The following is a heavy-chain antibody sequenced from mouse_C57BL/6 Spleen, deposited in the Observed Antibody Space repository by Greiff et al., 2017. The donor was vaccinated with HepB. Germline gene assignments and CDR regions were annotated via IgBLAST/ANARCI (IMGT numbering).Heavy chain of an antibody. CDR3: ALGGDYGSSYGYFDV. CDR1: GYAFTNYL. CDR2: INPGSGGT. Sequence: QVQLQQSGAELVRPGTSVKVSCKASGYAFTNYLIEWVKQRPGQGLEWIGVINPGSGGTNYNEKFKGKATLTAEKSSSTAYMQLSSLTSEDSAVYFCALGGDYGSSYGYFDVWGTGTTVTVSS. D-gene: IGHD1-1*01. V-gene: IGHV1-54*01. J-gene: IGHJ1*03.